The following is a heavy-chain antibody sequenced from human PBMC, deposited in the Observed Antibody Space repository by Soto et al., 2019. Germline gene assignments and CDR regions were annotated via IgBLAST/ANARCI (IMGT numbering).Heavy chain of an antibody. Sequence: QVQLQESGPGLVKPSETLSLTCTVSGGSISSYYWSWIRQPPGKGLEWISYIYYSGSTNYNPSLKRRLPISLGTSMNQFSLKLSSVTAADTAVYYCASSRGGYFDNWGQGTLVTVSS. V-gene: IGHV4-59*08. CDR1: GGSISSYY. CDR3: ASSRGGYFDN. CDR2: IYYSGST. D-gene: IGHD3-10*01. J-gene: IGHJ4*02.